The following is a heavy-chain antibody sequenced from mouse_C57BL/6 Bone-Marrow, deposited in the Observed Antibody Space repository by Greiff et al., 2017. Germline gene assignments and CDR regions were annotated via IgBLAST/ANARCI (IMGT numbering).Heavy chain of an antibody. CDR3: ARRKGCAY. CDR2: IHPISGST. Sequence: VQLQQPWAALVKPGASVKLSCKASGYTFTCYWMHWVKPRPGYGLAWIGMIHPISGSTNYNVQFKSKATLTVDKSSSTAYSRLSSRTSEDSAVYYCARRKGCAYWGQVTLVTVSA. V-gene: IGHV1-64*01. J-gene: IGHJ3*01. CDR1: GYTFTCYW.